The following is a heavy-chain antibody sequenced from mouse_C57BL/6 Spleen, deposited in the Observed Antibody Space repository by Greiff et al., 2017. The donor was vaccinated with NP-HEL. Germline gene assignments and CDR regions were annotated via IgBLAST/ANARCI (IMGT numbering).Heavy chain of an antibody. Sequence: VKLQESGAELVRPGASVKLSCKASGYTFTDYYINWVKQRPGQGLEWIARIYPGSGNTYYNEKFKGKATLTAEKSSSTAYMQLSSLTSEDSAVYFCAREGITTVVADYWGQGTTLTVSS. J-gene: IGHJ2*01. V-gene: IGHV1-76*01. CDR3: AREGITTVVADY. D-gene: IGHD1-1*01. CDR2: IYPGSGNT. CDR1: GYTFTDYY.